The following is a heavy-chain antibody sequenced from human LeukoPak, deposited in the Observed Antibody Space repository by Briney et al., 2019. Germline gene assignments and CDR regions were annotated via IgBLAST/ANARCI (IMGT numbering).Heavy chain of an antibody. CDR2: IKYDGNEE. J-gene: IGHJ4*02. CDR1: GFTFSSYW. D-gene: IGHD1-1*01. V-gene: IGHV3-7*01. CDR3: KSGGAAPGSFDY. Sequence: GGSLRLSCAASGFTFSSYWMSWMRQAPGKGLEWVANIKYDGNEEYYVDSVKGGFTISRDKAKNSLYLQLNSLRVEDTAVYYCKSGGAAPGSFDYWGQGNLVTVS.